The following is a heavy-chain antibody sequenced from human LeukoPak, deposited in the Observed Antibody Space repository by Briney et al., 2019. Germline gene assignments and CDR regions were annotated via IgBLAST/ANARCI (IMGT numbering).Heavy chain of an antibody. D-gene: IGHD5-18*01. V-gene: IGHV3-33*06. CDR3: AKDWGYTTMVSYYFDY. Sequence: GGSLRLSCAASGFTFSGYGMHWVRQAPDKGLEWVAVIWYDGNNKYYAESVKGRLTISRDNSKTTLYLQMNSLRAEDTAVYYCAKDWGYTTMVSYYFDYWGQGALVTVSS. CDR2: IWYDGNNK. CDR1: GFTFSGYG. J-gene: IGHJ4*02.